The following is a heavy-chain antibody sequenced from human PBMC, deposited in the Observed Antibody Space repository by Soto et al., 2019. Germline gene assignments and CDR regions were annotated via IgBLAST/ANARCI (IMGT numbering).Heavy chain of an antibody. CDR2: IYYDEST. D-gene: IGHD3-22*01. Sequence: QVQLQESGPGLLKPLETLSLTCTVSGVSLNSGHYYWVWIRQSPGKGLAWIASIYYDESTYYNPSLKCRVTISTDKPKNPFSLTLKSVTAADTAVYYCGKVLIGATRHTDVDSWGQGALVTVSS. CDR3: GKVLIGATRHTDVDS. J-gene: IGHJ4*02. V-gene: IGHV4-39*01. CDR1: GVSLNSGHYY.